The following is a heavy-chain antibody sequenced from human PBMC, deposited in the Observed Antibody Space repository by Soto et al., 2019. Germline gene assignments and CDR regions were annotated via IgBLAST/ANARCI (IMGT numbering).Heavy chain of an antibody. CDR3: ARGMAIDY. Sequence: TSETLSLTCTVSGGSISSSSYYWGWIRQPPGKGLEWIGSIYYSGSTYYNPSLKSRVTISVDTSKNQFSLKLSSVTAADTAVYYCARGMAIDYWGQGTLVTVSS. CDR1: GGSISSSSYY. D-gene: IGHD5-12*01. V-gene: IGHV4-39*01. CDR2: IYYSGST. J-gene: IGHJ4*02.